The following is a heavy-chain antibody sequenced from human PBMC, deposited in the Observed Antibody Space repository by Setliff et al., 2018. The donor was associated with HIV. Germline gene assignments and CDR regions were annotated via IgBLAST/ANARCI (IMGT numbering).Heavy chain of an antibody. J-gene: IGHJ4*02. D-gene: IGHD5-12*01. Sequence: GSLRLSCAASGFTFSSYAMSWVRQAPGKGLEWVSVISGSGGTTYYADSVKGRFTISRDNSKNTVFLQMNSLRGEDTAVYYCARDPPGSGFHLDYWGQGTPVTV. V-gene: IGHV3-23*01. CDR2: ISGSGGTT. CDR3: ARDPPGSGFHLDY. CDR1: GFTFSSYA.